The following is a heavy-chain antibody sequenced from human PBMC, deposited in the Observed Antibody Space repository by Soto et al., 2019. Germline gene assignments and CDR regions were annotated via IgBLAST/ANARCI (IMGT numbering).Heavy chain of an antibody. CDR1: GFTFSSYA. CDR2: ISGSGGSK. Sequence: GGSLRLSCAASGFTFSSYAMSWVRQAPGKGLEWVSAISGSGGSKYYADSVKGRFTISRDNSKNTLYLQMNSLRAEDTAVYYCAKDQKASSGWYFQHWGQGTLVTVSS. V-gene: IGHV3-23*01. D-gene: IGHD6-19*01. J-gene: IGHJ1*01. CDR3: AKDQKASSGWYFQH.